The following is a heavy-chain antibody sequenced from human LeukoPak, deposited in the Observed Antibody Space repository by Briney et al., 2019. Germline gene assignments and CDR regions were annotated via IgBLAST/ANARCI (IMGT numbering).Heavy chain of an antibody. CDR1: GFTFSTFA. J-gene: IGHJ6*03. Sequence: PGGSLGLSCAASGFTFSTFAMIWVLQPPGKGLEWVSSIFPSGGEIHYADSVRGRFTISRDNSKNTLYLQMNSLRAEDTAVYYCARDPASSGWLYYYMDVWGKGTTVTISS. V-gene: IGHV3-23*01. D-gene: IGHD6-19*01. CDR2: IFPSGGEI. CDR3: ARDPASSGWLYYYMDV.